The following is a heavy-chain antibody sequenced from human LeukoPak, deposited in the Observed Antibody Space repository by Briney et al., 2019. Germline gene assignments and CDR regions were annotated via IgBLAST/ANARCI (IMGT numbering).Heavy chain of an antibody. CDR3: ARHIRNWSRHVRWFDP. V-gene: IGHV4-34*01. J-gene: IGHJ5*02. CDR2: INHSGST. Sequence: MSSETLSLTCAVYGGSFSGYYWSWIRQPPGKGLEWIGEINHSGSTNYNPSLKSRVTISVDTSKNQFSLKLRSVTAADTAVYYCARHIRNWSRHVRWFDPWGQGTLVTVSS. D-gene: IGHD1-1*01. CDR1: GGSFSGYY.